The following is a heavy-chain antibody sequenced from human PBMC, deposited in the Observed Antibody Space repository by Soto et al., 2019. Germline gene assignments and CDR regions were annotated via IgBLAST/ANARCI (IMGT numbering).Heavy chain of an antibody. CDR2: IWSDGSDK. CDR3: VGSNRYSCSSGWGGGFDY. V-gene: IGHV3-33*01. J-gene: IGHJ4*02. CDR1: GFTFSDSG. Sequence: QVQLVESGGGVVQPGGSLRLSCATSGFTFSDSGMHWVRQAPGKGLEWVAVIWSDGSDKSYADSVEGRFTISRDNSKKTLYLQMNSLRAEDPGVYSCVGSNRYSCSSGWGGGFDYWGQGTLVTVSS. D-gene: IGHD6-6*01.